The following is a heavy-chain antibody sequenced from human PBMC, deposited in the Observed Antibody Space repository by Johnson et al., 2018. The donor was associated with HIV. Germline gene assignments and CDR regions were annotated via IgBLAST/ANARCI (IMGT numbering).Heavy chain of an antibody. V-gene: IGHV3-53*01. D-gene: IGHD6-13*01. CDR1: GFTVINTY. CDR3: AKDQWSTSWTNDAFDI. J-gene: IGHJ3*02. Sequence: MQLVESGGGLIQPGGSLRLSCAASGFTVINTYMSWVRQPPGKGLEWVSVIYSGDSTFYAHSVKGRFTISRDNSKNTLYLQMNGLRVEDTAVYYCAKDQWSTSWTNDAFDIWGQGTMVTVSS. CDR2: IYSGDST.